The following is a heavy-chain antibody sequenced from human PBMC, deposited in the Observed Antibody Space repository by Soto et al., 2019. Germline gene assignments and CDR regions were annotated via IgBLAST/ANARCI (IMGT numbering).Heavy chain of an antibody. CDR2: ITDNGGST. CDR1: GFTFSRDG. Sequence: PGGSLRLSCAASGFTFSRDGMSWVRQAPGKGLEWVSLITDNGGSTYYADSVKGRFTISRDNTKNTLFLQMNSLRAEDTAVYYSAKVRATTTAFGYWGQGALVTASS. V-gene: IGHV3-23*01. D-gene: IGHD4-17*01. J-gene: IGHJ4*02. CDR3: AKVRATTTAFGY.